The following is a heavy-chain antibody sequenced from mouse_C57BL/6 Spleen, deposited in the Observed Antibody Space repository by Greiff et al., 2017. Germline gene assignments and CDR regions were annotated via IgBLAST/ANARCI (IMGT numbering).Heavy chain of an antibody. CDR2: INPNYGTT. D-gene: IGHD2-3*01. Sequence: VQLKESGPELVKPGASVKISCKASGYSFTDYNMNWVKQSNGKSLEWIGVINPNYGTTSYNKKFKGKATLTLDQSSSTAYMHLNSLTSEDSAVYYCARLKGYDGYYVFDYWGQGTTLTVSS. CDR1: GYSFTDYN. CDR3: ARLKGYDGYYVFDY. V-gene: IGHV1-39*01. J-gene: IGHJ2*01.